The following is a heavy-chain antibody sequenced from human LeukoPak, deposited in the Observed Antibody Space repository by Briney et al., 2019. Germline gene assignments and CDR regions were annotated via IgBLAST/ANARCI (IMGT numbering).Heavy chain of an antibody. D-gene: IGHD3-16*01. CDR3: ARGPYDGTFYFDS. J-gene: IGHJ4*02. Sequence: SVKVSCKISGGTFGSYGISWVRQAPGQGLEWMGRTILIRGMTNYAQRFQGRVTITADTSTSTAYMELSSLTSEDTAVYFCARGPYDGTFYFDSWGQGTLVIVSS. V-gene: IGHV1-69*04. CDR2: TILIRGMT. CDR1: GGTFGSYG.